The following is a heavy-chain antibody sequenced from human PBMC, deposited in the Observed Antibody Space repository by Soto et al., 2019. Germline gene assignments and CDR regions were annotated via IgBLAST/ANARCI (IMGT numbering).Heavy chain of an antibody. D-gene: IGHD3-9*01. CDR3: ARGRVDYEILTHHYNRRSWFDP. CDR1: GGSVSSDTHY. CDR2: IYSSGST. V-gene: IGHV4-61*01. J-gene: IGHJ5*02. Sequence: PSETLSLTCTVSGGSVSSDTHYWSWIRQPPGKRLEWIGFIYSSGSTNYNPSLKSRVTISLDTSKKQFSLKLTSMTAADTAVYFCARGRVDYEILTHHYNRRSWFDPCGQGTLVTVYS.